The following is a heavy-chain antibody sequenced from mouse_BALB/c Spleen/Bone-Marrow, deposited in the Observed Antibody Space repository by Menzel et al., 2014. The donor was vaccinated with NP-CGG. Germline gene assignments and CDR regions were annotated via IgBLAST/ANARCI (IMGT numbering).Heavy chain of an antibody. D-gene: IGHD2-1*01. J-gene: IGHJ4*01. CDR2: ISGGGSYT. V-gene: IGHV5-9-2*01. Sequence: EAKLMESGGGLVKPGGSLKLSCAASGFTFSSYGMSWVRQTPEKRLEWVATISGGGSYTYYPDSVKGRFTISRDNAKNNLYLQMSSLRSEDTALYYCARQNGNSGYYYAMDYWGQGTSVTVSS. CDR3: ARQNGNSGYYYAMDY. CDR1: GFTFSSYG.